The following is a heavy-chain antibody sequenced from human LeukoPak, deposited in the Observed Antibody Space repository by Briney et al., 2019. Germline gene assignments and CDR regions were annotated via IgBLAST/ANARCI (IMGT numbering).Heavy chain of an antibody. Sequence: GGSLRLSCAASGFTFSSYSMNWVRQAPGKGLEWVSSISSSSSYIYYADSVKGRFTISRDNAKNSLYLQMNSLRAEDTAVYYCAREAVASYGSGSPLDYWGQGTLVTVSS. CDR1: GFTFSSYS. D-gene: IGHD3-10*01. CDR2: ISSSSSYI. J-gene: IGHJ4*02. V-gene: IGHV3-21*01. CDR3: AREAVASYGSGSPLDY.